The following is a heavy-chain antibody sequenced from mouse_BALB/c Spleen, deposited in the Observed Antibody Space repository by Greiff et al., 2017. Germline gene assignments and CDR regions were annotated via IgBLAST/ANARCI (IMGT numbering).Heavy chain of an antibody. CDR2: IDPANGNT. CDR1: GYTFTSYT. J-gene: IGHJ4*01. V-gene: IGHV1-4*01. Sequence: QVQLKESGAELARPGASVKMSCKASGYTFTSYTMHWVKQRPGQGLEWIGRIDPANGNTKYDPKFQGKATITADTSSNTAYLQLSSLTSEDTAVYYCAREGGYYGLYYAMDYWGQGTSVTVSS. CDR3: AREGGYYGLYYAMDY. D-gene: IGHD2-1*01.